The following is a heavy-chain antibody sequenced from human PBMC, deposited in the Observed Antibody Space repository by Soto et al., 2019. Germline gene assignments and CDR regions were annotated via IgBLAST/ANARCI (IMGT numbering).Heavy chain of an antibody. V-gene: IGHV4-59*01. CDR3: ARNIHDYNLRNSFEP. Sequence: PSETLSLTCSVSGGSIANYYWSWIRQPPGKGLEWIGYVYYSGSTNYNPSLKSRVTMSVDTSRNLFSLKLTSVTAADTAMYYCARNIHDYNLRNSFEPWGQGTLVTVS. CDR2: VYYSGST. CDR1: GGSIANYY. J-gene: IGHJ5*02. D-gene: IGHD4-4*01.